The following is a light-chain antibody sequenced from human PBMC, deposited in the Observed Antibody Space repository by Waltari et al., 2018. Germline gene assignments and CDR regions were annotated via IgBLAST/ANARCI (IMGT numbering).Light chain of an antibody. CDR3: LVWHSTIDHQGV. V-gene: IGLV3-21*04. Sequence: SYVVTQSPSVSVAPGETARITCGGDKIGSKSVHWYQQRPGQAPVLVISYASDRPSGIPERFSGSNSGNTATLTISWVEAEDEADYYCLVWHSTIDHQGVFGGGTKLTVL. J-gene: IGLJ2*01. CDR1: KIGSKS. CDR2: YAS.